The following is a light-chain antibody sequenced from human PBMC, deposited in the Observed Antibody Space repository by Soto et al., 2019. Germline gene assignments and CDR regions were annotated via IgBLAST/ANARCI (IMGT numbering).Light chain of an antibody. V-gene: IGKV2-28*01. J-gene: IGKJ4*01. CDR3: MQTRQTPLT. Sequence: DIVMTQSPFSLPVTPGEPASIYCRSCRSLYSSGYNCLDWYLQKPGQPPQLLIYFGSNRASGVPDRFSGSGSGTDFTLEISRVEAEDLGVYYCMQTRQTPLTFGGGTKVEI. CDR2: FGS. CDR1: RSLYSSGYNC.